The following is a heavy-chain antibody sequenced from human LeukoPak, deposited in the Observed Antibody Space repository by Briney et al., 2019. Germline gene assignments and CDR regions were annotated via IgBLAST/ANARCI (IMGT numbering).Heavy chain of an antibody. V-gene: IGHV3-23*01. Sequence: GGSLRLSCAASGFTFSSYAMSWVRQAPGKGLEWVSAISGSGGSTYYADSAKGRFTIPRDNSKNTLYLQMKSLSAEDTAVYYCATEGIAVFDYWGQGTLVTVSS. J-gene: IGHJ4*02. CDR1: GFTFSSYA. CDR2: ISGSGGST. CDR3: ATEGIAVFDY. D-gene: IGHD6-19*01.